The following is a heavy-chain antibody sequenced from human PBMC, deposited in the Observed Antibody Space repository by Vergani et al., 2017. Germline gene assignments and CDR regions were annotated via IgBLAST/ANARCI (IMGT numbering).Heavy chain of an antibody. Sequence: QLQLQESGPGLVKPSETLSLTCTVSGGSISSSSYYWGWIRQPPGKGLEWIGSIYYSGSTYYNPSLKSRVTISVDTSKNQFSLKLSSVTAAYTAVYYCARKWLPLNAFDIWGQGTMVTVSS. D-gene: IGHD5-12*01. CDR2: IYYSGST. V-gene: IGHV4-39*01. J-gene: IGHJ3*02. CDR3: ARKWLPLNAFDI. CDR1: GGSISSSSYY.